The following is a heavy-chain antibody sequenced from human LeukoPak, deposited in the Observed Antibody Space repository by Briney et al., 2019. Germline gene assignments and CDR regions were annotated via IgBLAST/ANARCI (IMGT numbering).Heavy chain of an antibody. Sequence: NSGGSLRLSCAASGFTFSSYAMSWVRQAPGKGLEWVSSISSSSSYIYYADSVKGRFTISRDNAKNSLYLQMNSLRAEDTAVYYCARLPDKKGVDYWGQGTLVTVSS. J-gene: IGHJ4*02. CDR1: GFTFSSYA. CDR3: ARLPDKKGVDY. V-gene: IGHV3-21*01. CDR2: ISSSSSYI. D-gene: IGHD3-16*01.